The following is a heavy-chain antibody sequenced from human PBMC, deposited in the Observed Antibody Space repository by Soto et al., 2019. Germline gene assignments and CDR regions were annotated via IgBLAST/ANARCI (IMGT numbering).Heavy chain of an antibody. Sequence: QLQLQESGPGLVKPSETLSLTCTVSGGSISSSSYYWGWIRQPPGKGLGWIGSIYYSGSTYYNPYLKSRVTISVDTSKNQCSLKLSSVTAADTAVYYCARRPGAKGYGMDVWGQGTTVTVSS. D-gene: IGHD1-26*01. CDR3: ARRPGAKGYGMDV. CDR2: IYYSGST. J-gene: IGHJ6*02. CDR1: GGSISSSSYY. V-gene: IGHV4-39*01.